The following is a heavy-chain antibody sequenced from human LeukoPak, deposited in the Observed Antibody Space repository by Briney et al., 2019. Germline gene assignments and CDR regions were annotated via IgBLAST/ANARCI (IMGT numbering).Heavy chain of an antibody. V-gene: IGHV3-21*04. CDR1: GFTFSSYS. CDR2: ISSSSSYI. Sequence: GGSLRLSCAASGFTFSSYSMNWVRQAPGKGLEWVSSISSSSSYIYYADSVKGRFTISRDNAKNSLYLQMNSLRAEDTALYYCAKDIDYGDSYYFDYWGQGTLVTVSS. CDR3: AKDIDYGDSYYFDY. D-gene: IGHD4-17*01. J-gene: IGHJ4*02.